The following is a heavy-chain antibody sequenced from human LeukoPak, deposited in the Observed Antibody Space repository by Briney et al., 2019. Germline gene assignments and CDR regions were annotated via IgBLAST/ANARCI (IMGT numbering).Heavy chain of an antibody. J-gene: IGHJ3*02. D-gene: IGHD3-22*01. CDR1: GGTFSSYT. CDR2: IIPILGIA. V-gene: IGHV1-69*02. CDR3: ASREAQDYYDSSGYYPGQNAFDI. Sequence: SVKVSCKASGGTFSSYTISWVRQAPGQGLEWMGRIIPILGIANYAQKFQGRVTITADKSTSTAYMEPSSLRSEDTAVYYCASREAQDYYDSSGYYPGQNAFDIWGQGTMVTVSS.